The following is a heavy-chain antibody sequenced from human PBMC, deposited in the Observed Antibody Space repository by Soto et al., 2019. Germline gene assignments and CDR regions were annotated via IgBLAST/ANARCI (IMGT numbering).Heavy chain of an antibody. V-gene: IGHV4-31*03. CDR2: IYYSGST. Sequence: SETLSLSCTVSGGSSRKGGYDWSRMLQHPGKGLEWIGYIYYSGSTYYNPSLKSRVTIPVDTSKNQFSLKLSSVTAADTAVYYCVRVAARPMYDFDYWCQGTPVPGS. J-gene: IGHJ4*02. D-gene: IGHD6-6*01. CDR1: GGSSRKGGYD. CDR3: VRVAARPMYDFDY.